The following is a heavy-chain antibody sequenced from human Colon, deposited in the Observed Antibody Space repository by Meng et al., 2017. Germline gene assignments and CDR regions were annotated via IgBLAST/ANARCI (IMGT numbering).Heavy chain of an antibody. CDR2: IYHGGNT. CDR1: GGSINSRNW. V-gene: IGHV4-4*02. CDR3: SRGVVAGAMVWFDP. D-gene: IGHD2-2*01. Sequence: QVQLQESGPGLVEPSGTLSLTCAVSGGSINSRNWWLWVRQPPGKGLEWLGEIYHGGNTNYNPSLKSRVTLSLDKSKNQFSLRLTSVTAADTAMYYCSRGVVAGAMVWFDPWGPGTLVTVSS. J-gene: IGHJ5*02.